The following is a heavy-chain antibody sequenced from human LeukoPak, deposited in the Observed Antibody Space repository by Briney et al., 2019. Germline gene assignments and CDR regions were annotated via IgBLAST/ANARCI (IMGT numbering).Heavy chain of an antibody. CDR2: TYYRSKWYN. D-gene: IGHD3-10*01. V-gene: IGHV6-1*01. CDR3: AREPLLWFGEPTTPNWFDP. CDR1: GDSVSSNSAA. J-gene: IGHJ5*02. Sequence: SQTLSLTGAISGDSVSSNSAAWNWIRQSPSRGLEWLGRTYYRSKWYNDYAVSVKSRITINPDTSKNQFSLQLNSVTPEDTAVYYCAREPLLWFGEPTTPNWFDPWGQGTLVTVSS.